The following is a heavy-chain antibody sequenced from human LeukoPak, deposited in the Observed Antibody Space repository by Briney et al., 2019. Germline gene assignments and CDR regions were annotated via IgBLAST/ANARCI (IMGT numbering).Heavy chain of an antibody. CDR1: GFTFSSYS. CDR3: ARDGAYSSSWFDY. J-gene: IGHJ4*02. CDR2: ISSSSSYI. D-gene: IGHD6-13*01. V-gene: IGHV3-21*01. Sequence: GGSLRLSCAASGFTFSSYSMNWVRQAPEKGLEWVSSISSSSSYIYYADSVKGRFTISRDNAKNSLYLQMNSLRAEDTAVYYCARDGAYSSSWFDYWGQGTLVTVSS.